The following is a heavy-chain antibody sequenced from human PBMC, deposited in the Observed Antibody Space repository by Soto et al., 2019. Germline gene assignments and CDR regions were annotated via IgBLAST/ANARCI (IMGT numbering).Heavy chain of an antibody. Sequence: ASVKVSCKVSGYTLTELSMHWVRQAPGKGLEWMGGFDPEDGETIYAQKFQGRVTMTEDTSTDTAYMELSSLRAEDTAVYYCARFDYGDYDNWFDPWGQGTLVTVSS. CDR1: GYTLTELS. CDR2: FDPEDGET. J-gene: IGHJ5*02. V-gene: IGHV1-24*01. D-gene: IGHD4-17*01. CDR3: ARFDYGDYDNWFDP.